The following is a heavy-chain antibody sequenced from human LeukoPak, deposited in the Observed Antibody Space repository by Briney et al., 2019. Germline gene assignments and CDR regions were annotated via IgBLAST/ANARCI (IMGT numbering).Heavy chain of an antibody. D-gene: IGHD3-9*01. V-gene: IGHV4-39*01. CDR1: ADSISSSSFY. Sequence: PSETLSLTCTVSADSISSSSFYWAWIRQPPGKGLEYIGSVFYSGSTYYNPSLRSRVTFSVDTSENQFSLKLTSVTAADTAVYYCARLDKRVHNTFDIWGQGTMVTVSS. CDR3: ARLDKRVHNTFDI. CDR2: VFYSGST. J-gene: IGHJ3*02.